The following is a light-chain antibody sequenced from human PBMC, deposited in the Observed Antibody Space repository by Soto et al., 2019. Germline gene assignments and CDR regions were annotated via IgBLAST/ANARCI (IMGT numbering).Light chain of an antibody. CDR3: GAWDSSLSAYV. Sequence: AQPPSGSAAPGQKVTISCSGSSPNTGGNSVSWYQPLPGTAPKLLIYDDDKRPSGIPGRFSGSKSGTSATLGITGFQTGDEADYYCGAWDSSLSAYVFATGTKITVL. J-gene: IGLJ1*01. CDR2: DDD. CDR1: SPNTGGNS. V-gene: IGLV1-51*01.